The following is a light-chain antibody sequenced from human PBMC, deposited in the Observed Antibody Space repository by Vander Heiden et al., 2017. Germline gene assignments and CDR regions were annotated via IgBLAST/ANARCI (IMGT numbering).Light chain of an antibody. J-gene: IGLJ2*01. CDR3: VLYMGSGISV. Sequence: QTVVTQEPSFSVSPGGTVTLTCGLSSGSVSTNYYPSWYQQTPGQSPRTLIYSTNPRSSGVPDRFSGSILGNTAALTITGAQADDESDYYCVLYMGSGISVFGGGTKLTVL. CDR2: STN. V-gene: IGLV8-61*01. CDR1: SGSVSTNYY.